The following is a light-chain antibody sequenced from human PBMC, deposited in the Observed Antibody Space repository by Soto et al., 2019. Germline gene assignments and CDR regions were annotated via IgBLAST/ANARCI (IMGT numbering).Light chain of an antibody. CDR3: AAWDDSLNGYV. CDR2: SNN. Sequence: QSVLTQPPSASGTPGQRVTISCSGRSSNIGSNTVNWYQQLPGTAPKLLIYSNNQRPSGVPDRFSGSKSGTSASLAISGLQSEDEADYYCAAWDDSLNGYVFGTGTKVTAL. J-gene: IGLJ1*01. V-gene: IGLV1-44*01. CDR1: SSNIGSNT.